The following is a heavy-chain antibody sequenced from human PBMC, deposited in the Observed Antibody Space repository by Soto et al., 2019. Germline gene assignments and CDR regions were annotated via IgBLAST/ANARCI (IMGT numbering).Heavy chain of an antibody. CDR3: AKSPPGSGSYYSYFDY. CDR2: ISGSGGST. Sequence: PGGSLRLSCAASGFTFSSYAMSWVRQAPGEGLEWVSAISGSGGSTYYADSVKGRFTISRDNSKNTLYLQMNSLRAEDTAVYYCAKSPPGSGSYYSYFDYWGQGTLVTVSS. V-gene: IGHV3-23*01. J-gene: IGHJ4*02. D-gene: IGHD1-26*01. CDR1: GFTFSSYA.